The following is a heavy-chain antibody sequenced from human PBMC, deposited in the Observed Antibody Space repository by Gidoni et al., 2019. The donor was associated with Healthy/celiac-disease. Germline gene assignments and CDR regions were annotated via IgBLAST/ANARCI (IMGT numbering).Heavy chain of an antibody. J-gene: IGHJ1*01. CDR2: ISGSGGST. Sequence: EVQLLESWGVLVQPGGSLRLSCAASGFPFSSYAIRCVRQAQGKGLEWVSAISGSGGSTYYEDSVKGRFTISSDNSKNTLYLQMNSLRAEDTAVYYCAKTGVVAAPEEPLFQHWGQGTLVTVSS. D-gene: IGHD2-15*01. CDR3: AKTGVVAAPEEPLFQH. V-gene: IGHV3-23*01. CDR1: GFPFSSYA.